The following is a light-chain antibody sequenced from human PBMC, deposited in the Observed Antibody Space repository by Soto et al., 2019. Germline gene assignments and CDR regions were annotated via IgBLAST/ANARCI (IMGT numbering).Light chain of an antibody. Sequence: DIQMTQSPSTLSASVGGRVTITCRASQSISVWVAWYQQKPGKAPKLLIYKASTLESGVPSRFSGSGSGTDFTLYITTLQPDDLATYYCHQYDSYPRPFGQVTKVAIK. J-gene: IGKJ2*01. V-gene: IGKV1-5*03. CDR2: KAS. CDR1: QSISVW. CDR3: HQYDSYPRP.